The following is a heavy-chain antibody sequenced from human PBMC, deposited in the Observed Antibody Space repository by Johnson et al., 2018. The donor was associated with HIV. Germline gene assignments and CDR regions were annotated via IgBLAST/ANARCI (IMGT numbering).Heavy chain of an antibody. CDR3: AREGGVTMVDGFDI. D-gene: IGHD3-10*01. Sequence: VQLVESGGGLVQPGGSLRLSCAASGFTFSSYDMHWVRQATGKGLEWVSAIGTAGDTYYPGSVKGRFTISRDNAKNSLYLQMNSLRAEDTAVYYCAREGGVTMVDGFDIWGQGTM. V-gene: IGHV3-13*01. CDR2: IGTAGDT. J-gene: IGHJ3*02. CDR1: GFTFSSYD.